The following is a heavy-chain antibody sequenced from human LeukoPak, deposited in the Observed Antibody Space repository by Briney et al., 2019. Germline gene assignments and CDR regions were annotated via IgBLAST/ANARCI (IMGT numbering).Heavy chain of an antibody. CDR1: GYTFTGYY. CDR3: ARTTGGHHFWRDSPHFDY. J-gene: IGHJ4*02. D-gene: IGHD3-3*02. CDR2: INPNSGGT. Sequence: ASVKVSCKASGYTFTGYYMHWVRQAPGQGLEWMGWINPNSGGTNYAQKFQGRVTMTRDTSISTAYMELSRLRSDDTAVYYCARTTGGHHFWRDSPHFDYWGQGTLVTVSS. V-gene: IGHV1-2*02.